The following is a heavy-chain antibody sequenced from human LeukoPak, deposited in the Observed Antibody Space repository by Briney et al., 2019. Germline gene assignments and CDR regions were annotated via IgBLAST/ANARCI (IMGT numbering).Heavy chain of an antibody. V-gene: IGHV3-74*01. D-gene: IGHD7-27*01. CDR3: ARDGDGRFDAFDI. J-gene: IGHJ3*02. CDR2: INSDGSST. CDR1: GFTFSSYW. Sequence: SGGSLRLSCAASGFTFSSYWMHWVRQAPGKGLVWVSRINSDGSSTSYADSVKGRFTISRDNAKNTLYLQMNGLRAEDTAVYYCARDGDGRFDAFDIWGQGTMVTVSS.